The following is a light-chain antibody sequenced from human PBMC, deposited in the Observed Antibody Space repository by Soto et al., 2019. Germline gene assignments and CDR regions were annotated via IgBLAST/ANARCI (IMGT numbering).Light chain of an antibody. Sequence: DIQMTQSPSSLSASVGDRVTITCRASQNINTYLNWYQQKPGKAPKLLIFAASSLQSGVPSRFSGSGSRTDFTLTISSLQPEYFATYYCQQSSTAPFTFGPGTKVDIK. CDR3: QQSSTAPFT. V-gene: IGKV1-39*01. J-gene: IGKJ3*01. CDR1: QNINTY. CDR2: AAS.